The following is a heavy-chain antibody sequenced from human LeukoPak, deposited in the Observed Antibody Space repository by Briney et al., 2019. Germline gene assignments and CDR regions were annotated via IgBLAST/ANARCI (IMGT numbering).Heavy chain of an antibody. Sequence: GGSLRLSCAASGFTFSSYSMNWVRQAPGKGLEWVSYISSSSSTIYYADSVKGRFTISRDNAKNSLYLQMNSLRDEDTAVYYCARDSTDTSGYHYYFDSWGQGTLVTVSS. V-gene: IGHV3-48*02. CDR1: GFTFSSYS. CDR3: ARDSTDTSGYHYYFDS. CDR2: ISSSSSTI. D-gene: IGHD3-22*01. J-gene: IGHJ4*02.